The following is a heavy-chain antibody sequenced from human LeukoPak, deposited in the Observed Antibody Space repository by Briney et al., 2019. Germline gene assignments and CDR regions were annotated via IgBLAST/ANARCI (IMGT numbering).Heavy chain of an antibody. CDR1: GGSMSIYS. Sequence: SETLSLTCSVSGGSMSIYSWSWIRQPAGKGLEWIGRIYSSGSTDYNPSLQSRVTLSVDTSENQFSLKLSSVTAADTAVYYCARLATIRSMDVWGKGTTVIVSS. J-gene: IGHJ6*03. D-gene: IGHD5-12*01. CDR2: IYSSGST. V-gene: IGHV4-4*07. CDR3: ARLATIRSMDV.